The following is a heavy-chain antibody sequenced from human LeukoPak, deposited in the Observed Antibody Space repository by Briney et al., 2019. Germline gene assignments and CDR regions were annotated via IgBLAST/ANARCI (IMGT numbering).Heavy chain of an antibody. D-gene: IGHD6-13*01. Sequence: ASVKVSYKASGYTFTGYYMLWVRQAPGHGLEWMGWINPNSGGTNYAQKFQGRVTMNSDKSISTAYMELSRLRSDDTALYYCGRSDWGWSPAAGEEFDYWGQGTLVTVSS. CDR3: GRSDWGWSPAAGEEFDY. CDR2: INPNSGGT. V-gene: IGHV1-2*02. J-gene: IGHJ4*02. CDR1: GYTFTGYY.